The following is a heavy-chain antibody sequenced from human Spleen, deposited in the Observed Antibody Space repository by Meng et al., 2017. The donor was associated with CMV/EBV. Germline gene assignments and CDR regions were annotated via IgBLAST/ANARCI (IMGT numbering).Heavy chain of an antibody. CDR2: INPNTGAT. Sequence: ASVKVSCKASGYTFTDFFIDWVRQAPGQGLEWMGWINPNTGATNYAQNFQARVTMTRDTSINTADMELSRLRSDDTAVYYCARERFERWLQLPHDAFDIWGQGTMVTVSS. CDR3: ARERFERWLQLPHDAFDI. J-gene: IGHJ3*02. D-gene: IGHD5-24*01. V-gene: IGHV1-2*02. CDR1: GYTFTDFF.